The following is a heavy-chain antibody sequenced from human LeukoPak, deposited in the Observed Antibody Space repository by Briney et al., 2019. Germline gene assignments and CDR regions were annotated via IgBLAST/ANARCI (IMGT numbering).Heavy chain of an antibody. V-gene: IGHV3-43*01. CDR3: AKELDTMFFDY. Sequence: GGSLRLSCATSGFNFDRYTIHWVRQAPGKGLEWLSLAGWAGGTTFYSDSVRGRFTISRDSGRKSVYLQMNSLTTDDTAFYFCAKELDTMFFDYWGQGALVTVSS. CDR2: AGWAGGTT. D-gene: IGHD3-10*02. J-gene: IGHJ4*02. CDR1: GFNFDRYT.